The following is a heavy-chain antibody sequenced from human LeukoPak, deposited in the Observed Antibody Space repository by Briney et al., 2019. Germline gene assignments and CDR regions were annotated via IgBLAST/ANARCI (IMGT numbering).Heavy chain of an antibody. J-gene: IGHJ6*03. CDR3: ARQARDYDFWSGPHPHSWELGYYMDV. CDR1: GGSISSGSSS. V-gene: IGHV4-61*02. Sequence: PSQTLSLTCTVSGGSISSGSSSWSWIRQPPGKGLEWIGRIYTSGGTNYTPSPKSRVTISVDTSKNQFSLKLCSVPAANTAVYCSARQARDYDFWSGPHPHSWELGYYMDVWGKGTTVTVSS. D-gene: IGHD3-3*01. CDR2: IYTSGGT.